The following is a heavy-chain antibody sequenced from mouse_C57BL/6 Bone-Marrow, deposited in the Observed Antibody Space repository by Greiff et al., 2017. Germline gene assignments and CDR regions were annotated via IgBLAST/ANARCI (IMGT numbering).Heavy chain of an antibody. D-gene: IGHD4-1*01. CDR1: GYAFTNYL. J-gene: IGHJ3*01. Sequence: QVQLQQSGAELVRPGTSVKVSCKASGYAFTNYLIAWVKQRPGQGLEWIGVINPGSGGTNYNEKFKGKATLTADKSSSTAYMQLSSLTSEDSAVYVCARSKNWDSWFAYWGQGTLVTVSA. V-gene: IGHV1-54*01. CDR2: INPGSGGT. CDR3: ARSKNWDSWFAY.